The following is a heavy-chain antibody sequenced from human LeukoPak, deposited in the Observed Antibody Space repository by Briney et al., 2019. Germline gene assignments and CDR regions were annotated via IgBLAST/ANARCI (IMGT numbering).Heavy chain of an antibody. Sequence: PGGSLRLSCAASGFTFSSYWMSWVRQAPGKGMEWVANIKQDGSEKYYVDSVKGRFTISRDNANNSLYLQMHSLRAEDTAVYYCARDFWSTSLFDPWGQGTLVTVSS. V-gene: IGHV3-7*01. J-gene: IGHJ5*02. CDR3: ARDFWSTSLFDP. CDR1: GFTFSSYW. CDR2: IKQDGSEK. D-gene: IGHD3-3*01.